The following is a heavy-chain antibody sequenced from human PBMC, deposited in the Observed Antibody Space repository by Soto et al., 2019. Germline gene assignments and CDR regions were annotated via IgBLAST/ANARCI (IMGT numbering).Heavy chain of an antibody. V-gene: IGHV4-59*01. D-gene: IGHD3-22*01. J-gene: IGHJ4*02. Sequence: PSETLSLTCTVSGGSISSYYWSWIRQPPGKGLEWIGYIYYSGSTNYNPSLKSRVTISVDTSKNQFSLKLSSVTAADTAVYYCERDSGYYDSEPKFDYWGQGTLVTVYS. CDR1: GGSISSYY. CDR2: IYYSGST. CDR3: ERDSGYYDSEPKFDY.